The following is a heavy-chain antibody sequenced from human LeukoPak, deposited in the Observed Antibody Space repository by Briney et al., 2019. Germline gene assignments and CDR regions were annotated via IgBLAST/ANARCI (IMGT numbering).Heavy chain of an antibody. Sequence: GGSLRLSCAASGSTFSSYWMEWVRQAPGKGLVWVSHINNDGSSTTCADSVKGRFTISRDNAKNTLYLQMNSLRAEDTAVYYCARVRGAFDIWGQGTMVTVSS. CDR3: ARVRGAFDI. CDR1: GSTFSSYW. CDR2: INNDGSST. V-gene: IGHV3-74*01. J-gene: IGHJ3*02.